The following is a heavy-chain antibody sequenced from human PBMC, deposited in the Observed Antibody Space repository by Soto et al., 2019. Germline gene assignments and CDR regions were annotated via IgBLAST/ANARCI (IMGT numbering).Heavy chain of an antibody. CDR1: GYNLGACY. CDR2: MDPITGGT. D-gene: IGHD2-15*01. Sequence: ASVKVSCKASGYNLGACYTYWVRQAPGRGLEGVGLMDPITGGTDYEERLRDRVTMTRDTSINTAYMELRRLRSDDTAIYFCAXGRDAASQFYSPHGMDVWGLGTTVTVSS. V-gene: IGHV1-2*02. CDR3: AXGRDAASQFYSPHGMDV. J-gene: IGHJ6*02.